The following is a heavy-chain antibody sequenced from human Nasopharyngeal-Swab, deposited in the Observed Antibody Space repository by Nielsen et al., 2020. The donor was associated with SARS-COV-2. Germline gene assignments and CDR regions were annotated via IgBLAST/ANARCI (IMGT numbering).Heavy chain of an antibody. J-gene: IGHJ4*02. Sequence: WILQPPGKGLEWIGEIYHSGSTYYNPSLKSRATISLDMSKNQFSLKVTSVTAADTAVYYCARGPSYGGFDFWGQGTLVTVSS. V-gene: IGHV4-4*02. CDR2: IYHSGST. D-gene: IGHD4-23*01. CDR3: ARGPSYGGFDF.